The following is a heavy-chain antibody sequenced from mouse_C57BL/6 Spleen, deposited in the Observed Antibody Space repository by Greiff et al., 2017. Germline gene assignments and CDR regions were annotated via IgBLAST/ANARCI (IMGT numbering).Heavy chain of an antibody. CDR2: IYPGDGDT. CDR3: ASSSITTVED. Sequence: VQLQQSGPELVRPGASVKISCKASGYAFSSSWMNWVKQRPGKGLEWIGRIYPGDGDTKYNGKFQGKATLTADKSSSTAYMQLSSLTSEDSAVYFCASSSITTVEDWGTGTTVTVSS. V-gene: IGHV1-82*01. CDR1: GYAFSSSW. D-gene: IGHD1-1*01. J-gene: IGHJ1*03.